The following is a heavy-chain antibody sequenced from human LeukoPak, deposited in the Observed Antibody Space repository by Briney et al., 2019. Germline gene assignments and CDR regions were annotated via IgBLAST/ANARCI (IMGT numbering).Heavy chain of an antibody. CDR1: GFTFSSYG. V-gene: IGHV3-30*02. J-gene: IGHJ4*02. Sequence: QPGGSLRLSCAASGFTFSSYGMHWVRQAPGKGLEWVAFIRYDGSNKYYADSVKGRFTISRDNSKNTLYLQMNSLRAEDTAVYYCAKPLLWFGELSYYFDYWGQGTLVTVSS. D-gene: IGHD3-10*01. CDR3: AKPLLWFGELSYYFDY. CDR2: IRYDGSNK.